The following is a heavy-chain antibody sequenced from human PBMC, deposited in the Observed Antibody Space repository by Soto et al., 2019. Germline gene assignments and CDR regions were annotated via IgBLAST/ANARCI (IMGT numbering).Heavy chain of an antibody. CDR1: GGTFNSYA. V-gene: IGHV1-69*13. CDR2: IIPIFGTA. CDR3: ARDRVAYYYGSGSPAPGFDP. D-gene: IGHD3-10*01. J-gene: IGHJ5*02. Sequence: GASVKVSCKASGGTFNSYAISWVRQAPGQGLEWMGGIIPIFGTANYAQKFQGRVTITADESTSTAYMELSSLRSEDTAVYYCARDRVAYYYGSGSPAPGFDPWGQGTLVTGS.